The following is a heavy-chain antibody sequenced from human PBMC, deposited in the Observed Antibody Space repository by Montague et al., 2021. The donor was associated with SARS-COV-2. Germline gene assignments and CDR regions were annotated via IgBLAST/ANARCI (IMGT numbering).Heavy chain of an antibody. CDR3: AREDRWYWFDP. CDR1: GGSIKSSY. V-gene: IGHV4-59*01. CDR2: IYKRGRT. D-gene: IGHD5-24*01. Sequence: SETLSLTCTVSGGSIKSSYWSWIRQPQGKGFEWIGNIYKRGRTNYNPSLETRVTITVDPSKNQSSFKMRSVPAADTAVYYCAREDRWYWFDPWGQGTLVIVSS. J-gene: IGHJ5*02.